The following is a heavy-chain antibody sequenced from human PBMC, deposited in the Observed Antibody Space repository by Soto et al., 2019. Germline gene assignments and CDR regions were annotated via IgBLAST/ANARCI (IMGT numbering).Heavy chain of an antibody. CDR3: AREASVYYYDSSGYYYNYLDY. CDR2: IYYSGST. D-gene: IGHD3-22*01. Sequence: PXETLSLTCTVSGGSISSYYWSWIRQPPGKGLEWIGYIYYSGSTNYNPSLKSRVTISVDTSKNQFSLKLSSVTAADTAVYYCAREASVYYYDSSGYYYNYLDYWGQGTLVTVSS. CDR1: GGSISSYY. V-gene: IGHV4-59*01. J-gene: IGHJ4*02.